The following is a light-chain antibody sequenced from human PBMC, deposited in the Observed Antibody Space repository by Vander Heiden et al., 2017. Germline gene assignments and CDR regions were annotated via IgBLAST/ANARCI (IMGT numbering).Light chain of an antibody. J-gene: IGLJ2*01. Sequence: SYELPQPPSVSVSPGQTARITCSGDALPKQYAFWYQQKPGQAPVLVMYKDSERSSGIPDRFSGSSSGTTVTLTISGVQAEDEDDYYCQSADSSGADVVFGGGTKLTVL. CDR3: QSADSSGADVV. CDR2: KDS. V-gene: IGLV3-25*03. CDR1: ALPKQY.